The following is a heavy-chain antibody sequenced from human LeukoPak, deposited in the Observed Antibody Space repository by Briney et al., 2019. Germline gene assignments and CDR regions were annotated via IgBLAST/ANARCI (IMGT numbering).Heavy chain of an antibody. V-gene: IGHV3-30-3*01. CDR2: ISYDGSNK. J-gene: IGHJ3*02. D-gene: IGHD5-12*01. Sequence: GGSLRLSCAASGFTFSSYAMHWVRQAPGKGLEWVAVISYDGSNKYYTDSVKGRFTISRDNSKNTLYLQMNSLRAEDTAVYYCAKGSGYDLSYDAFDIWGQGTMVTVSS. CDR3: AKGSGYDLSYDAFDI. CDR1: GFTFSSYA.